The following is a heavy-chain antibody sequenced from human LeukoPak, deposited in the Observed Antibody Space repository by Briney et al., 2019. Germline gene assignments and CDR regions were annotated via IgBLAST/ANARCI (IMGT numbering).Heavy chain of an antibody. Sequence: PGRSLRLSCAASGFTFSSYSMNWVRQAPGKGLEWVSYISSSSSTIYYADSVKGRFTISRDNAKNSLYLQMNSLRAEDTAVYYCAKLSPSSGWYGGYFDYWGQGTLVTVSS. CDR1: GFTFSSYS. V-gene: IGHV3-48*01. CDR3: AKLSPSSGWYGGYFDY. J-gene: IGHJ4*02. D-gene: IGHD6-19*01. CDR2: ISSSSSTI.